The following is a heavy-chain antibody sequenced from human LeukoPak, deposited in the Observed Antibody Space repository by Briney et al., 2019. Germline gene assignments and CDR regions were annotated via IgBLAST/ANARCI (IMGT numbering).Heavy chain of an antibody. CDR3: ARDLVPGNRFFVY. CDR1: GYTFTSYG. V-gene: IGHV1-2*02. D-gene: IGHD2-21*02. CDR2: INPNSGGT. Sequence: ASVKVSCNASGYTFTSYGISWVRQAPGQGLEWMGWINPNSGGTNYAQKFQGRVTMTGDTSISTAYMELSRLRSDDTAVYYCARDLVPGNRFFVYWGQGTLVTVSS. J-gene: IGHJ4*02.